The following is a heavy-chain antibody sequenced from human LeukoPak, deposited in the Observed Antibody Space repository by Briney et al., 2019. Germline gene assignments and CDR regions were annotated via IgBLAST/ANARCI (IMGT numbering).Heavy chain of an antibody. D-gene: IGHD4-23*01. CDR3: ANAGAVVTPEHYYYYYYMDV. Sequence: GGSLRLSCAASGFTFSSYAMSWVRQAPGKGLEWVSAISGSGGSTYYADSVKGRFAISRDNSKNTLYLQMNSLRAEDTAVYYCANAGAVVTPEHYYYYYYMDVWGKGTTVTVSS. CDR2: ISGSGGST. J-gene: IGHJ6*03. V-gene: IGHV3-23*01. CDR1: GFTFSSYA.